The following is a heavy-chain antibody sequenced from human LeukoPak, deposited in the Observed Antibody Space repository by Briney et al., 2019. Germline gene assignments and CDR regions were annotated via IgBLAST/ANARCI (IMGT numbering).Heavy chain of an antibody. CDR3: ARVPWYGGQYFDY. CDR1: GGSFSGYY. CDR2: INHSGST. V-gene: IGHV4-34*01. D-gene: IGHD4-23*01. J-gene: IGHJ4*02. Sequence: SETLSLTCAVYGGSFSGYYWSWIRQPPGKGLEWIGEINHSGSTNYNPSLKSRVTISVDTSKNQFSLKLSSVTAADTAVYYCARVPWYGGQYFDYWGQGTLVTVSS.